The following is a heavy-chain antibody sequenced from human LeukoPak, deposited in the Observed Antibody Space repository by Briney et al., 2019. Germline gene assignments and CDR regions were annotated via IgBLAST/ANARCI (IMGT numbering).Heavy chain of an antibody. D-gene: IGHD1-14*01. Sequence: SVKVSCKAAGGTFSSYAISWVRHAPGEGLEWMGGTIPIFGTTNYAQKLQGRVTITADESTSTAYMELSSLRTEDTAVYYCARTLEVWTPSTGAFEIWGQGTLVTVSS. CDR3: ARTLEVWTPSTGAFEI. CDR2: TIPIFGTT. J-gene: IGHJ3*02. CDR1: GGTFSSYA. V-gene: IGHV1-69*13.